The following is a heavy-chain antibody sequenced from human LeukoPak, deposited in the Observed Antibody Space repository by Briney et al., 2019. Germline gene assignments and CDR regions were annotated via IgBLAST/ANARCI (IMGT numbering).Heavy chain of an antibody. CDR2: IYSGGST. CDR3: ARFNLTGTTRRASYYYYYMDV. D-gene: IGHD1-20*01. V-gene: IGHV3-53*01. J-gene: IGHJ6*03. CDR1: GFTVSSNY. Sequence: GGSLRLSCAASGFTVSSNYMSWVRQAPGKGLEWVSVIYSGGSTYYADSVKGRFTISRDNSKNTLYLQMNSLRAEDTAVYYCARFNLTGTTRRASYYYYYMDVWGKGTTVTVSS.